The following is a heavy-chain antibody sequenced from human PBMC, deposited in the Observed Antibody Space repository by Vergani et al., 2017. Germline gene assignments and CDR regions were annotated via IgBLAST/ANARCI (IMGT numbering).Heavy chain of an antibody. CDR1: GFTFSSYS. V-gene: IGHV3-21*01. Sequence: VQLVESGGGLVKPGGSLRLSCAASGFTFSSYSMNWDRQAPGKGLEWVSSISSSSSYISYADSVECRFTIYRDNAKNSLYLQMNSLRAEDTAVYYCASVELASGTELAAFAVSGQGTTVT. J-gene: IGHJ3*01. D-gene: IGHD2-8*02. CDR3: ASVELASGTELAAFAV. CDR2: ISSSSSYI.